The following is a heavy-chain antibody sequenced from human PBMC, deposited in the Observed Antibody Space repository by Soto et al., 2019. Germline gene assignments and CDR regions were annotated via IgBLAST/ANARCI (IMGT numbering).Heavy chain of an antibody. CDR2: IYYSGST. V-gene: IGHV4-31*01. CDR1: GGSISSGGYY. J-gene: IGHJ5*02. Sequence: QVQLQESGPGLVKPSQTLSLTCTVSGGSISSGGYYWSWIRQHPGKGLEWIGYIYYSGSTYYNPSLSSQVTISVDMSKNQFSMKLSSVTAADTAVYCGARGLAAAEYWFDPWGQGTLVTVSS. D-gene: IGHD6-13*01. CDR3: ARGLAAAEYWFDP.